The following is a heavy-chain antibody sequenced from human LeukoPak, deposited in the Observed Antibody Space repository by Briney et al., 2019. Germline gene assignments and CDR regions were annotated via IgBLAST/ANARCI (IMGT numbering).Heavy chain of an antibody. V-gene: IGHV3-23*01. CDR2: ISGSGGST. CDR1: GFTFSSYA. Sequence: PGGSLRLSCAASGFTFSSYAMSWVPQAPGKGLEWVSAISGSGGSTYYADSVKGRFTISRDNSKNTLYLQMNSLRAEDTAVYYCAKSIPYYDSSGYRDAFDIWGQGTMVTVSS. CDR3: AKSIPYYDSSGYRDAFDI. D-gene: IGHD3-22*01. J-gene: IGHJ3*02.